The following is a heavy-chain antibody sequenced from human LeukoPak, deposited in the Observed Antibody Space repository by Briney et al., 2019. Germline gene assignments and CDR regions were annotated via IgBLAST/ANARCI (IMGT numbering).Heavy chain of an antibody. CDR3: AKDIVVVPAAIRAVATIRDY. Sequence: PGGSLRLSCAASGFTFSSCAMSWVRQAPGKGLEWVSAISSSGGSTYYADSVKGRFTISRDSSKNTPYLQMNSLRAEDTAVYYCAKDIVVVPAAIRAVATIRDYWGQGTLVTVSS. CDR2: ISSSGGST. D-gene: IGHD2-2*02. J-gene: IGHJ4*02. CDR1: GFTFSSCA. V-gene: IGHV3-23*01.